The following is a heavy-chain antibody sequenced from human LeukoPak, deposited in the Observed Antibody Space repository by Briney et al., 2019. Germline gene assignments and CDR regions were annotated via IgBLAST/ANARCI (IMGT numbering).Heavy chain of an antibody. CDR3: AREQNRYNFDY. CDR2: ISSSGSTI. D-gene: IGHD5-18*01. CDR1: GFTFSSYE. V-gene: IGHV3-48*03. Sequence: SGGSLRLSCAASGFTFSSYEMNWVRQAPGKGLEWVSYISSSGSTIYYADSVKGRFTISRDNAKNSLYLQMNSLRAEDTAVYYCAREQNRYNFDYWGQGTLVTVSS. J-gene: IGHJ4*02.